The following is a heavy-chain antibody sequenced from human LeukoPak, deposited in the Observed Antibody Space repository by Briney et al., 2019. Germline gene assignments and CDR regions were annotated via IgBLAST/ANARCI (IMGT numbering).Heavy chain of an antibody. CDR2: IYYSGGT. CDR3: ARGQLGSGMDDP. J-gene: IGHJ5*02. D-gene: IGHD3-10*01. Sequence: PSETLSLTCTVSGGSMRNYYWSWIRQPPGKGLEWIGYIYYSGGTNYNPSLKSRVTISVDTSKNQFSLKLTSVTAADTAVYYCARGQLGSGMDDPWGQGTLVTVSS. V-gene: IGHV4-59*01. CDR1: GGSMRNYY.